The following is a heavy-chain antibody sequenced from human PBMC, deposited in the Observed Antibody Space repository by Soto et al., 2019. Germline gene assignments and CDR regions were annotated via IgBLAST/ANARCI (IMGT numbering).Heavy chain of an antibody. CDR1: GGSFSGYY. V-gene: IGHV4-34*01. Sequence: LSLTCAVYGGSFSGYYWSWIRQPPGKGLEWIGEINHSGSTNYNPSLKSRVTISVDTSKNQFSLKLSSVTAADTAVYYCARGATQLWYNWCDPWGQGTLVTV. CDR2: INHSGST. J-gene: IGHJ5*02. CDR3: ARGATQLWYNWCDP. D-gene: IGHD5-18*01.